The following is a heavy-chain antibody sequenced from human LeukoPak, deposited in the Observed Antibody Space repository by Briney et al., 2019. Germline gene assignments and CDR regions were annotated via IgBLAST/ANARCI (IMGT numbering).Heavy chain of an antibody. V-gene: IGHV3-15*01. J-gene: IGHJ3*02. CDR3: TTDRVVVVTGDAFDI. Sequence: GSLRLSCAASGFTFSNAWMSWVRQAPGKGLEWVGRIKSKTDGGTTDYAAPVKGRFTISRDDSKNTLYLQMNSLKTEDTAVYYCTTDRVVVVTGDAFDIWGQGTMVTVSS. CDR2: IKSKTDGGTT. CDR1: GFTFSNAW. D-gene: IGHD3-22*01.